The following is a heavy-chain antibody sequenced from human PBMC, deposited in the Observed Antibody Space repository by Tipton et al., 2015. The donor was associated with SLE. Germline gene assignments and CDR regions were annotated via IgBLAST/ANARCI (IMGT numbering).Heavy chain of an antibody. V-gene: IGHV3-30*04. CDR2: ISYDGSNK. CDR1: GFTFSSYA. D-gene: IGHD3-3*01. Sequence: SLRLSCSASGFTFSSYAMHWVRQAPGKGLERVAVISYDGSNKYYADSVKGRFTISRDNSKNTLYLQMNSLRAGDSAVYYCARKSLSNYYNYMDVWGKGTTGTVSS. J-gene: IGHJ6*03. CDR3: ARKSLSNYYNYMDV.